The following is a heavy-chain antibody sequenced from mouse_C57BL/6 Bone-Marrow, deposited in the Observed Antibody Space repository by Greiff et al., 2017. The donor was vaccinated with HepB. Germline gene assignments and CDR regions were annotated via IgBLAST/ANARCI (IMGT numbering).Heavy chain of an antibody. CDR3: ARKQLRMDY. J-gene: IGHJ4*01. Sequence: EVKLVESGGDLVKPGGSLKLSCAASGFTFSSYGMSWVRQTPDKRLEWVATISSGGSYTYYPDSVKGRFTISRDNAKNTLYLQMSSLKSEDTAMYYCARKQLRMDYWGQGTSVTVSS. CDR1: GFTFSSYG. D-gene: IGHD3-2*02. CDR2: ISSGGSYT. V-gene: IGHV5-6*02.